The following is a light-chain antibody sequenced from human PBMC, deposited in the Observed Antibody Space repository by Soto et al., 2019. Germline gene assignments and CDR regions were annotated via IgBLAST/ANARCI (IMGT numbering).Light chain of an antibody. CDR2: GAS. Sequence: EIVLTQSPGTLSLSPGERATLSCRASQSVSSNLAWYRQTPGQAPRLLIYGASTRATDIPARFSGSGSGTDFTLTISRVEPADFAVYYCQQYGSSFATFGQGTQVE. CDR1: QSVSSN. V-gene: IGKV3-20*01. CDR3: QQYGSSFAT. J-gene: IGKJ1*01.